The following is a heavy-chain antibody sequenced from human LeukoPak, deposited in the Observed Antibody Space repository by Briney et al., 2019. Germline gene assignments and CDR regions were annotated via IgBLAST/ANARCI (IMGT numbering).Heavy chain of an antibody. D-gene: IGHD4-23*01. V-gene: IGHV3-23*01. J-gene: IGHJ2*01. CDR1: GFTFSSFA. CDR2: IGSDSGGI. Sequence: GGSLRLSCAASGFTFSSFAMIWVRQAPGKGLEWVSVIGSDSGGIVYADSAKGRFTVSRDNSNNTLYLQMNSLRAEDTAVYYCAKKSPQETTVGPYWYLGLWGRGTLVTVSS. CDR3: AKKSPQETTVGPYWYLGL.